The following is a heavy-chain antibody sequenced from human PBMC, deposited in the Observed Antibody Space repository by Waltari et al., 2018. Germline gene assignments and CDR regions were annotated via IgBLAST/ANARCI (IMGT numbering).Heavy chain of an antibody. CDR3: VGWNDPINS. V-gene: IGHV3-7*01. CDR2: IGPDGSDK. Sequence: EEHLVQSGGSLVKPGGSMTLSCAASGFTLSRFWMTWIRQAPGQGLQWVAHIGPDGSDKYYVDSVKGRFTISRDNAENSLLLQMSSLRVEDTALYYCVGWNDPINSWGQGTLVAVSS. CDR1: GFTLSRFW. J-gene: IGHJ4*02. D-gene: IGHD1-1*01.